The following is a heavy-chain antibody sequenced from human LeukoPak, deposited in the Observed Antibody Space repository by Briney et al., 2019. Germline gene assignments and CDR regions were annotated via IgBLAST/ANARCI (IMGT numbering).Heavy chain of an antibody. J-gene: IGHJ4*02. CDR1: GFTFNSYS. CDR3: ARVPPTTAHS. D-gene: IGHD4-17*01. Sequence: GGSLRLSCAASGFTFNSYSMNWVRQTPEKGLEWVSSISNSSTYMYYTDSVKGRFTISRDNAKNSLYLQMNSLRAEDTAVYYCARVPPTTAHSWGQGTLVTVSS. CDR2: ISNSSTYM. V-gene: IGHV3-21*01.